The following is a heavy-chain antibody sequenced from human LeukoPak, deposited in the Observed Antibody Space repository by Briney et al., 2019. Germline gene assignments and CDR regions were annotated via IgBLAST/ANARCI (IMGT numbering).Heavy chain of an antibody. CDR3: ARASQGRHYYGSGTTFDY. D-gene: IGHD3-10*01. Sequence: SETLSLTCTVSGGSISSYYWSWIRQPPGKGLEWIGYIYYSGSTNYNPSLKSRVTIPVDTSKNQFSLELSSVTAADTAVYYCARASQGRHYYGSGTTFDYWGQGTLVTVSS. V-gene: IGHV4-59*01. CDR2: IYYSGST. J-gene: IGHJ4*02. CDR1: GGSISSYY.